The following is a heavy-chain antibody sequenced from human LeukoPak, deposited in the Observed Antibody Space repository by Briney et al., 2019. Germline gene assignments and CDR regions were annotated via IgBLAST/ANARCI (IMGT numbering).Heavy chain of an antibody. V-gene: IGHV3-21*05. CDR2: IHSSGDYI. J-gene: IGHJ4*02. CDR3: AREYNSRATFDY. CDR1: ASGVAFTSHS. Sequence: PGGSLRLSCAASASGVAFTSHSMNWVRPAPGQGLEWISYIHSSGDYIFYADSVKGRFTVSRDNARNSLYLQMNSLRAEDTAIYYCAREYNSRATFDYWGQGTLVTVSS. D-gene: IGHD1-20*01.